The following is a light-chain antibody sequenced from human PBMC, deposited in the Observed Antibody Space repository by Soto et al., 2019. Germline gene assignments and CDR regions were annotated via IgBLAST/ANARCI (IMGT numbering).Light chain of an antibody. CDR1: QGISSY. CDR3: QQYYSYPPLT. J-gene: IGKJ4*01. V-gene: IGKV1-8*01. Sequence: AIRMTQSPSSLSASTGDRVTITCRASQGISSYLAWYQQKPRKAPKLLIYAASTLQSGVPSRFSGSGSGTDFTLTISCLQPEDFATYYCQQYYSYPPLTFGGGTKVEIK. CDR2: AAS.